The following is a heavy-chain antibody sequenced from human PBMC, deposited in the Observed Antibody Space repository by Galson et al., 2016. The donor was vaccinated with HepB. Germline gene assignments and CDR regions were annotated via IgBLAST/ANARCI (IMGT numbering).Heavy chain of an antibody. V-gene: IGHV3-11*01. CDR3: ARDRKVLLWFGEPEDY. CDR1: GFTFSDYY. CDR2: ISSSGSTI. J-gene: IGHJ4*02. Sequence: LRLSCAASGFTFSDYYMNWIRQAPGKGLEWVSSISSSGSTIYYADSVQGRFIISRDNAKNSLYLQMNSLRAEDTAVYYCARDRKVLLWFGEPEDYWGQGTLVSVSS. D-gene: IGHD3-10*01.